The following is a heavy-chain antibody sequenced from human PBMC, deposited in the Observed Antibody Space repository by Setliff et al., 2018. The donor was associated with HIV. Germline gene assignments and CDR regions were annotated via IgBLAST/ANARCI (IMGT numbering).Heavy chain of an antibody. CDR2: IYHSGST. CDR1: GGSISSSNW. Sequence: PSETLSLTCAVSGGSISSSNWWSWVRQPPGKGLEWIGEIYHSGSTNYNPSLKSRVTISIDTSKNQFSLSLRSVTTADTAVYYCARATATWLVDNWGQGTLVTVSS. J-gene: IGHJ4*02. D-gene: IGHD2-15*01. CDR3: ARATATWLVDN. V-gene: IGHV4-4*02.